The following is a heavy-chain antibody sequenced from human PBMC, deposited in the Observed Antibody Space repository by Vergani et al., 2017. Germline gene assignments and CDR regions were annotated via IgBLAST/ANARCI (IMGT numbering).Heavy chain of an antibody. V-gene: IGHV3-33*01. CDR2: TWYDGNNK. J-gene: IGHJ5*02. D-gene: IGHD1-14*01. Sequence: QVQLVESGGGVVQPGRSLRLSCAASGFTFNHYGMHWVCQAPGKGLEWVAVTWYDGNNKQYADSVKGRFTISRDNSKSTMYLQMNSLRDEYTGVYYCARDLRLLYNRFDPWGQGTLVTVSS. CDR3: ARDLRLLYNRFDP. CDR1: GFTFNHYG.